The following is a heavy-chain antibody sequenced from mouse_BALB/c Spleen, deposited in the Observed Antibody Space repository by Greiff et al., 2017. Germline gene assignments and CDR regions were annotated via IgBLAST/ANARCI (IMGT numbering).Heavy chain of an antibody. V-gene: IGHV5-12-2*01. D-gene: IGHD2-4*01. J-gene: IGHJ1*01. CDR1: GFTFSSYT. CDR2: ISNGGGST. CDR3: ARLTMITTRYFDV. Sequence: EVQRVESGGGLVQPGGSLKLSCAASGFTFSSYTMSWVRQTPEKRLEWVAYISNGGGSTYYPDTVKGRFTISRDNAKNTLYLQMSSLKSEDTAMYYCARLTMITTRYFDVWGAGTTVTVSS.